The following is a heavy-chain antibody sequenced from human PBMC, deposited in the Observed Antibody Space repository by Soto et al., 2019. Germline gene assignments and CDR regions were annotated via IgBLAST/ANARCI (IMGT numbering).Heavy chain of an antibody. CDR3: ARGGDWGYAFDI. D-gene: IGHD7-27*01. Sequence: EVQLVESGGGLVKPGGSLRLSCAASGFTFSSYSMNWVRQAPGKGLEWVSSISSSSSYIYYADSVKGRFTISRDNAKNSLYLQMNGLRAEDTAVYYCARGGDWGYAFDIWGQGTMVTVSS. CDR2: ISSSSSYI. J-gene: IGHJ3*02. CDR1: GFTFSSYS. V-gene: IGHV3-21*01.